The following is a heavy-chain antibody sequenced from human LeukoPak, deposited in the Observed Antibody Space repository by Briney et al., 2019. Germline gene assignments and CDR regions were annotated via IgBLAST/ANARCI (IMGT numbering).Heavy chain of an antibody. CDR2: ISGSGGST. Sequence: GGSLRLSCAASGFTFSSYAMSWVRQAPGKGLEWVSAISGSGGSTYYADSVKGRITISRDNSKNTLYLQMNSLRAEDTAVYYCAKARIVVVPAAPFDYWGQGTLVTVSS. J-gene: IGHJ4*02. V-gene: IGHV3-23*01. CDR1: GFTFSSYA. D-gene: IGHD2-2*01. CDR3: AKARIVVVPAAPFDY.